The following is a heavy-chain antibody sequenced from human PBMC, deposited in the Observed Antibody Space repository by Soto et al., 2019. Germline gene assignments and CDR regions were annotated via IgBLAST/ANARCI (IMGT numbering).Heavy chain of an antibody. J-gene: IGHJ3*02. Sequence: HPGGSLRLSCAASGFTFSSYAMSWVRQAPGKGLEWVSAISGSGGSTYYADSVKGRFTISRDNSKNTLYLQMNSLRAEVTAVYYCAKDARVFGWFGEPSTSDAFDIWGQGTMVTVSS. CDR2: ISGSGGST. CDR3: AKDARVFGWFGEPSTSDAFDI. D-gene: IGHD3-10*01. V-gene: IGHV3-23*01. CDR1: GFTFSSYA.